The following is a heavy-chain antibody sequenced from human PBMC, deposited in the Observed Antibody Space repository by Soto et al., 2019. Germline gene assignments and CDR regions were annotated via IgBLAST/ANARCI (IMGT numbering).Heavy chain of an antibody. Sequence: GESLMISNTCSGETFTHYWIGWVRQMPGKGLEWVGLIYPGDSDTRYSPSFQGQVTISADKSISTAYLQWSSLKASDTAIYYCATPYSSDWPHLWGQGTLVTVSS. CDR1: GETFTHYW. CDR3: ATPYSSDWPHL. V-gene: IGHV5-51*01. J-gene: IGHJ4*02. D-gene: IGHD6-19*01. CDR2: IYPGDSDT.